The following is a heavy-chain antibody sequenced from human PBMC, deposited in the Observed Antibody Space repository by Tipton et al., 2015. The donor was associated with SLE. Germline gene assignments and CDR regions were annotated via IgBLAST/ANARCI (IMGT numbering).Heavy chain of an antibody. Sequence: SLRLSCAASGFTFSSYEMNWVRQAPGKGLEWVSYISSSGSTIYYADSVKGRFTISRDNAKNSLYLQMNSLRAEDTAVYYCARAFYRDYYDSSGFGGYWGQGTPVTVSS. D-gene: IGHD3-22*01. J-gene: IGHJ4*02. CDR3: ARAFYRDYYDSSGFGGY. V-gene: IGHV3-48*03. CDR2: ISSSGSTI. CDR1: GFTFSSYE.